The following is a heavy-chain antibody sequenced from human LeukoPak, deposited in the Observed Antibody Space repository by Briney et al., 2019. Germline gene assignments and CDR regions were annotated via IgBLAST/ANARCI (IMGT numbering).Heavy chain of an antibody. J-gene: IGHJ5*02. D-gene: IGHD1-26*01. V-gene: IGHV1-46*01. CDR1: GYTFTSYY. CDR2: INPTGGST. CDR3: ARDNSVGDNAWWFDP. Sequence: ASVKVFCKASGYTFTSYYMHWVRQAPGQGLEWMGLINPTGGSTGYAQKFQGRLTMTRDMSTSTDYMELSSLRSEDTAIYYCARDNSVGDNAWWFDPWGQGTLVTVSS.